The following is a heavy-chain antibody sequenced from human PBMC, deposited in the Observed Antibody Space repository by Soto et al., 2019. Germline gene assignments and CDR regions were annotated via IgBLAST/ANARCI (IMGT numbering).Heavy chain of an antibody. J-gene: IGHJ5*02. V-gene: IGHV4-39*01. CDR1: VDSISSSSYY. CDR2: IYYSGST. D-gene: IGHD3-10*01. Sequence: PSETLSLTCTLSVDSISSSSYYCGWIRQPPWKGLEWIGSIYYSGSTYYNPSLKSRVTISVDTSKNQFSLKMSSVTAADTAVYCCARHPSLGFGGKYNWFEPWGQGTLVNVSS. CDR3: ARHPSLGFGGKYNWFEP.